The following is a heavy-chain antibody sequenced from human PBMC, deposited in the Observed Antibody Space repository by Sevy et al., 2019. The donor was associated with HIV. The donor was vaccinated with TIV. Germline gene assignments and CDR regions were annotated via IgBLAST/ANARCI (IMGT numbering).Heavy chain of an antibody. CDR1: RFTFSLYG. V-gene: IGHV3-30*18. Sequence: YLRLSCAASRFTFSLYGMHWVRQAPGKGLEWVALISKDGSNKYYADSVKGRFTVSRDNSNNTLYLQLDSLGPEDTAMYYCAKSMDTVTTLDYWGPGTLVTVSS. D-gene: IGHD4-17*01. J-gene: IGHJ4*02. CDR3: AKSMDTVTTLDY. CDR2: ISKDGSNK.